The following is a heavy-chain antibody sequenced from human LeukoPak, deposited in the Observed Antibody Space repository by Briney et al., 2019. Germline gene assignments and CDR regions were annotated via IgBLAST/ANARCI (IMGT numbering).Heavy chain of an antibody. CDR3: ARVLRSGFDY. V-gene: IGHV3-48*01. J-gene: IGHJ4*02. CDR2: ISSSSSTI. Sequence: GGSLRLSCAASGFTFSSYSMNWVRQAPGKGLEWVSYISSSSSTIYYADSVKGRFTISRDNAKNSLYLQMNSLRAEDTAVHYCARVLRSGFDYWGQGTLVTVSS. CDR1: GFTFSSYS.